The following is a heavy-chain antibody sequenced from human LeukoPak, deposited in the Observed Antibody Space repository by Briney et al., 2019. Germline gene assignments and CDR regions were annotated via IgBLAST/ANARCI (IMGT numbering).Heavy chain of an antibody. CDR2: ISSSGTYI. Sequence: GGSLRLSCAVSGFTFSSYEMNWLRQAPGKGLEWVSYISSSGTYIYYADSVKGRFTISRDNAKNSLYLQMSSLKAEDTGVYYCARGRGVVATATQGDWGQGTLVTVSS. CDR1: GFTFSSYE. CDR3: ARGRGVVATATQGD. V-gene: IGHV3-48*03. J-gene: IGHJ4*02. D-gene: IGHD2-15*01.